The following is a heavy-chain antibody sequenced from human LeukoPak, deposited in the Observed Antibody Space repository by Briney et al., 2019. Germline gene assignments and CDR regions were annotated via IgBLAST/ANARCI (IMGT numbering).Heavy chain of an antibody. CDR2: IKQDGSEK. CDR1: GFTFSNYW. V-gene: IGHV3-7*05. J-gene: IGHJ4*02. CDR3: ARDKSYGDSEDY. D-gene: IGHD4-17*01. Sequence: PGGSLRLSCAASGFTFSNYWMSWVRQAPGKGLEWVANIKQDGSEKYFVDSVKGRFTISRDNAKNSLFLQMNSLRVKDMAVYYCARDKSYGDSEDYWGQGTLVTVSS.